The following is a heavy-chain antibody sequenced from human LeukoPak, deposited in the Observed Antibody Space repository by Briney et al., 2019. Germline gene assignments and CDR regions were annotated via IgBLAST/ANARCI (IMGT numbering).Heavy chain of an antibody. D-gene: IGHD2-21*02. J-gene: IGHJ4*02. CDR2: LYYSWST. V-gene: IGHV4-39*01. Sequence: SETLTLTCTVSGGSISSSTYYWGWIPQPPGKGLVWFGSLYYSWSTYYNPSLKRRVTISVDKSKNQFPLKLISVTAADTAVYYCARLVGFVVATAIDYWGQGTLVTVSS. CDR3: ARLVGFVVATAIDY. CDR1: GGSISSSTYY.